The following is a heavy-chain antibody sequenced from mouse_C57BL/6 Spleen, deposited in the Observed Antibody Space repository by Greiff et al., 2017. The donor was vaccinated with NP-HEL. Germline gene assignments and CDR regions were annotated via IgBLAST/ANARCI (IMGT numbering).Heavy chain of an antibody. J-gene: IGHJ2*01. D-gene: IGHD4-1*01. CDR3: AREGLGSIFDY. CDR2: ISYDGSN. CDR1: GYSITSGYY. V-gene: IGHV3-6*01. Sequence: EVQRVESGPGLVKPSQSLSLTCSVTGYSITSGYYWNWIRQFPGNKLEWMGYISYDGSNNYNPSLKNRISITRDTSKNQFFLKLNSVTTEDTATYYCAREGLGSIFDYWGQGTTLTVSS.